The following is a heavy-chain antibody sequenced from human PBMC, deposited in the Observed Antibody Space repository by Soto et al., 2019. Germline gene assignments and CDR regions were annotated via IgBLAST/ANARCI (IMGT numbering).Heavy chain of an antibody. Sequence: PGESLKISCKGSGYSFTSYWIGWVRQMPGKGLEWMGIIYPGDSDTRYSPSFQGQVTISADKSISTAYLQWSSLKASDTAMCYCARHQIGGLVGATSHYYYYGMDVWGQGTTVTVSS. V-gene: IGHV5-51*01. J-gene: IGHJ6*02. CDR2: IYPGDSDT. CDR3: ARHQIGGLVGATSHYYYYGMDV. D-gene: IGHD1-26*01. CDR1: GYSFTSYW.